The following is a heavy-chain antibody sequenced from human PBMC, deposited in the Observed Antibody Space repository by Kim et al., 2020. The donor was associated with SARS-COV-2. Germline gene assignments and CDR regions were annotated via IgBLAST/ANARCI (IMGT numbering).Heavy chain of an antibody. Sequence: GGSLRLSCAASGFTFDDYAMHWVRQAPGKGLEWVSGISWNSGSIGYADSVKGRFTISRDNAKNSLYLQMNSLRAEDTALYYCAKDGYCSGGSCYSPYYYYGMDVWGQGTTVTVSS. V-gene: IGHV3-9*01. CDR1: GFTFDDYA. CDR2: ISWNSGSI. CDR3: AKDGYCSGGSCYSPYYYYGMDV. D-gene: IGHD2-15*01. J-gene: IGHJ6*02.